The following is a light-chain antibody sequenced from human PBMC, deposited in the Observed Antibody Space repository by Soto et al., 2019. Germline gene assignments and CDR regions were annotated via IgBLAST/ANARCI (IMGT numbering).Light chain of an antibody. CDR2: EVT. CDR1: SGDVGGYNY. Sequence: QSALTQSASVSGSPGQSITISCTGTSGDVGGYNYVSWYQQHPGKAPKLMIYEVTNRPSGVPNRFSGSKSGNTASLTISGLQAEDEADYYCSSYTSSITYVFGTGTKLTVL. J-gene: IGLJ1*01. V-gene: IGLV2-14*01. CDR3: SSYTSSITYV.